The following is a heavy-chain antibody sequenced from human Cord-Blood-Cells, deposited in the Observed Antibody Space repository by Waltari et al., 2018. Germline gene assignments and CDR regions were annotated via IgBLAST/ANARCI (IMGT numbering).Heavy chain of an antibody. CDR3: AREDGSGTGGDY. Sequence: QVQLVQSGAEVKKPGASVKVSCKASGYTFTGYYMHWVRQAPGQGLEWMGWINPDSGGTNYAQKLQGRVTMTRDMSISTAYMELSRLGSDDTAVYYCAREDGSGTGGDYWGQGTLVTVSS. J-gene: IGHJ4*02. CDR1: GYTFTGYY. CDR2: INPDSGGT. V-gene: IGHV1-2*02. D-gene: IGHD3-10*01.